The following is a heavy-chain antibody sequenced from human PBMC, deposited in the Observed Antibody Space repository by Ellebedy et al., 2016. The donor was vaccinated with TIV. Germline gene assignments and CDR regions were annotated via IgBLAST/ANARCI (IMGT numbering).Heavy chain of an antibody. CDR2: IYYSGST. CDR1: GGSFSGNY. J-gene: IGHJ6*02. D-gene: IGHD3-3*01. Sequence: MPSETLSLTCAVYGGSFSGNYWSWIRQPPGKGLEWIGFIYYSGSTNYNPSLKSRVTLSVDTSKNQFSLKLSSVTAADTAVYYCARHVQMEWLLSPVNGMDVWGQGTTVTVSS. CDR3: ARHVQMEWLLSPVNGMDV. V-gene: IGHV4-59*08.